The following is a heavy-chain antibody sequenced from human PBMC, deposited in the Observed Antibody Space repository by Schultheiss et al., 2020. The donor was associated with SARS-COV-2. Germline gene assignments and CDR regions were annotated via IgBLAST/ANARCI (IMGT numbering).Heavy chain of an antibody. Sequence: GESLKISCAASGFTFSSYSMNWVRQAPGKGLEWVSYISSSSSTIYYADSVKGRFTISRDNAKNSLYLQMNSLRAEDTAVYYCASCSWGVCYKWGANYWGQGTLVTVSS. J-gene: IGHJ4*02. CDR3: ASCSWGVCYKWGANY. D-gene: IGHD2-8*01. CDR1: GFTFSSYS. V-gene: IGHV3-48*01. CDR2: ISSSSSTI.